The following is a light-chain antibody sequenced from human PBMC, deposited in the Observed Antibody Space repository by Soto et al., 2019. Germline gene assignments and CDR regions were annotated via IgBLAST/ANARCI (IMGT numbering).Light chain of an antibody. CDR3: QQLTSYPPWT. Sequence: IQLTQSPSSLSASVGDRVTITCRASQGISSYLAWYQQKPGKAPRLLIYAASTLQSGVPSRFSGSGSGTDFTLPISSLQPEDFATYYCQQLTSYPPWTFGQGTKVEIK. CDR2: AAS. J-gene: IGKJ1*01. CDR1: QGISSY. V-gene: IGKV1-9*01.